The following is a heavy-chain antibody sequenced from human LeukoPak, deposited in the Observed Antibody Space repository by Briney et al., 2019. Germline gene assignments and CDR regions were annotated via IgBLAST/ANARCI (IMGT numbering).Heavy chain of an antibody. J-gene: IGHJ4*02. CDR3: ARRNYGDYDHYFDY. CDR2: LYYSGST. V-gene: IGHV4-59*08. Sequence: SETLSLTCTVSGGSISSYFWSWIRQPPGKGLEWIGYLYYSGSTNYNPSVKSRVTISVDTSRNQFSLKLSSVTAADTAVYYCARRNYGDYDHYFDYWGQGTLVTV. D-gene: IGHD4-17*01. CDR1: GGSISSYF.